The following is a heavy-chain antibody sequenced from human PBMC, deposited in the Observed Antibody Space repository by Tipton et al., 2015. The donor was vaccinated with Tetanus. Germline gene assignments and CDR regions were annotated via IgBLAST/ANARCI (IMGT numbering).Heavy chain of an antibody. CDR1: GFSISNYK. J-gene: IGHJ4*02. CDR2: ISSTSRYI. V-gene: IGHV3-21*01. Sequence: SLRLSCEVSGFSISNYKMNWVRQGPGRGLEWVSSISSTSRYINYAGSVRGRFTISRDNAKSSLFLQMNSLRADDTALYYCVSGSALDYWGQGTLISVSS. CDR3: VSGSALDY. D-gene: IGHD6-25*01.